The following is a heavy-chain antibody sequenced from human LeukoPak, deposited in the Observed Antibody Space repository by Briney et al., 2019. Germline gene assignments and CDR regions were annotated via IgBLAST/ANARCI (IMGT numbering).Heavy chain of an antibody. CDR1: GFTFISYG. CDR3: ARAHYYGSGSYYGFDY. D-gene: IGHD3-10*01. Sequence: GGSLRLSCAASGFTFISYGMHWVRQAPGKGLEWVSGISDSGAGKYYADSVKGHFTISRDNSKNTLYLQLSSLRVEDTAIYYCARAHYYGSGSYYGFDYWGQGTLVTVSS. CDR2: ISDSGAGK. J-gene: IGHJ4*02. V-gene: IGHV3-23*01.